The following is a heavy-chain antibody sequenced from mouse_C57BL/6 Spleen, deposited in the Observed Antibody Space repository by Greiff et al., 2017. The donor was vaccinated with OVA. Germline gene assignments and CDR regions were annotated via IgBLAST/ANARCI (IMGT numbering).Heavy chain of an antibody. Sequence: EVQLVESGGGLVKPGGSLKLSCAASGFTFSDYGMHWVRQAPEKGLEWVAYISSGSSTIYYADTVKGRFTISRDNAKNTLFLQMTSLRSEDTAMYYCARDYDEGYWYFDVWGTGTTVTVSS. D-gene: IGHD2-4*01. V-gene: IGHV5-17*01. CDR2: ISSGSSTI. CDR3: ARDYDEGYWYFDV. J-gene: IGHJ1*03. CDR1: GFTFSDYG.